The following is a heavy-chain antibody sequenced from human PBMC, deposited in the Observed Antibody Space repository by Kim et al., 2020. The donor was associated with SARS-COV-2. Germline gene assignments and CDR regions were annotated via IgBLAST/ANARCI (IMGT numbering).Heavy chain of an antibody. J-gene: IGHJ4*02. CDR1: GFTFSSYG. D-gene: IGHD4-17*01. V-gene: IGHV3-30*18. CDR2: ISYDGSNK. CDR3: AKFPGVTTWGSFDY. Sequence: GGSLRLSCAASGFTFSSYGMHWVRQAPGKGLEWVAVISYDGSNKYYADSVKGRFTISRDNSKNTLYLQMNSLRAEDTAVYYCAKFPGVTTWGSFDYWGQGTLVTVSS.